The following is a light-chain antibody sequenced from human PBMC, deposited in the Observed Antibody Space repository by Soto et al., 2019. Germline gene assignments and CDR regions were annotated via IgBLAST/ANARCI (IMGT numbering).Light chain of an antibody. V-gene: IGKV1-5*01. CDR1: QSIGTL. Sequence: DIQMTQSPSTLSASLGAKVTITCRASQSIGTLLAWYQQTPGRAPNLLIYDASSLQSGVPSRFSGSGSGTEFTLTISSLQQDDFATYFCQQFKTYPITFGQGTRLEIK. CDR3: QQFKTYPIT. CDR2: DAS. J-gene: IGKJ5*01.